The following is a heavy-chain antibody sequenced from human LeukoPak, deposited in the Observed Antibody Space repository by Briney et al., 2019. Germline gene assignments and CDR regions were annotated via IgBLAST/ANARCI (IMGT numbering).Heavy chain of an antibody. CDR1: GYTFTCYG. V-gene: IGHV1-18*01. CDR3: ARVVLEGEIDY. Sequence: ASVKVSCKASGYTFTCYGISRVRQAPGQGLEWMGWISAYNGNTNYAQKLQGRVTMTTDTSTSTAYMELRSLRSDDTAVYYCARVVLEGEIDYWGQGTLDTVSS. D-gene: IGHD3-3*01. CDR2: ISAYNGNT. J-gene: IGHJ4*02.